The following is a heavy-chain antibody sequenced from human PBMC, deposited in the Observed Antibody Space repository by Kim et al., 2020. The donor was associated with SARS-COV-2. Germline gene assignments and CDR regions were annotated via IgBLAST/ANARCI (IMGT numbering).Heavy chain of an antibody. D-gene: IGHD5-12*01. CDR1: GYTFTSYY. J-gene: IGHJ3*02. V-gene: IGHV1-46*01. Sequence: ASVKVSCKASGYTFTSYYMHWVRQAPGQGLEWMGIINPSGGSTSYAQKFQGRVTMTRDTSTSTVYMELSSLRSEDTAVYYCARDHKWLRLGGAFDIWGQGTMVTVSS. CDR2: INPSGGST. CDR3: ARDHKWLRLGGAFDI.